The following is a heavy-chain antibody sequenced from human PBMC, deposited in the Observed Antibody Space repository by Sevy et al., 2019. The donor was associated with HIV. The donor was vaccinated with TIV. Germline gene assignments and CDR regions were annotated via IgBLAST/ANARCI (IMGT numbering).Heavy chain of an antibody. J-gene: IGHJ4*02. D-gene: IGHD6-13*01. V-gene: IGHV3-7*01. CDR3: AREIEAAGSY. CDR2: IKQDGSKK. Sequence: GESLKISCAASGFTFSSYWMTWVRQAPGKGLEWVANIKQDGSKKYYVDSVKGRFTISRDNAKNSVYLQMNSLRAEDTAVYYCAREIEAAGSYWGQGTLVTVSP. CDR1: GFTFSSYW.